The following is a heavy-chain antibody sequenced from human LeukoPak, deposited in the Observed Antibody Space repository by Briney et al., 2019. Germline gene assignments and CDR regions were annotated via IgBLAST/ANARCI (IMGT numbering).Heavy chain of an antibody. Sequence: GASVKVSCKASGCTFTSYDINWVRQATGQGLEWMGWMNPNSGNTGYAQKFQGRVTITRNTSISTAYMELSSLRSEDTAVYYCARARVILPSGVPAPFDPWGQGTLVTVSS. CDR3: ARARVILPSGVPAPFDP. CDR2: MNPNSGNT. CDR1: GCTFTSYD. V-gene: IGHV1-8*01. D-gene: IGHD2-2*01. J-gene: IGHJ5*02.